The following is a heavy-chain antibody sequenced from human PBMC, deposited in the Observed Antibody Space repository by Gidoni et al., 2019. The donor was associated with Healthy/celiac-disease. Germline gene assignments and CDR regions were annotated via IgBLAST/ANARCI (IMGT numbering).Heavy chain of an antibody. J-gene: IGHJ6*03. CDR3: ARGRSGPNYYYYMDV. D-gene: IGHD3-10*01. V-gene: IGHV3-13*05. Sequence: EVQLVESGGGLVQPGGSLRLSCAASGFTFSSYDMHWVRQATGKGLEWVSAIGTAGDPYYPGSVKGRFTISRENAKNSLYLQMNSLRAGDTAVYYCARGRSGPNYYYYMDVWGKGTTVTVSS. CDR1: GFTFSSYD. CDR2: IGTAGDP.